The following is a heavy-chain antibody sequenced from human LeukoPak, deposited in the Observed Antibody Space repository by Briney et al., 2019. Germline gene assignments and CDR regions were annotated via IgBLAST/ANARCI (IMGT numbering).Heavy chain of an antibody. CDR3: ARVWCSSSSCSEAFDY. CDR1: GGSIVSSSSY. J-gene: IGHJ4*02. V-gene: IGHV4-30-4*08. Sequence: PSETLSLTCSVSGGSIVSSSSYWGWIRQPPGKGLEWIGYIYYSGSTYYNPSLKSRLSMSVDTSKNQFSLQLSSVTAADTAVYYCARVWCSSSSCSEAFDYWGQGTLVTVSS. D-gene: IGHD2-2*01. CDR2: IYYSGST.